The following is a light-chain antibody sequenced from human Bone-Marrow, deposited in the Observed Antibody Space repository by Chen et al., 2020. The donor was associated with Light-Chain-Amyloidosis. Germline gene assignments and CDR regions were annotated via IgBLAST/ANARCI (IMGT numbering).Light chain of an antibody. CDR3: QQYGTSPLT. Sequence: EIVLTQSPGTLSLSPGEGANLSCRASQTISSNYLTWYQQKFGQAPRLLIYGSSSRATGIPDRYTGSGSGTGFTLTINRLEPEDFARYYCQQYGTSPLTFGGGTKVEIK. CDR2: GSS. V-gene: IGKV3-20*01. J-gene: IGKJ4*01. CDR1: QTISSNY.